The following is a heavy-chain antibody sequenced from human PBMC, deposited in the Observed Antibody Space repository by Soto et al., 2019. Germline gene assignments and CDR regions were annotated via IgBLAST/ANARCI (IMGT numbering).Heavy chain of an antibody. Sequence: EVQLVESGGGLVQPGGSLRLSCAASGFTFSSYSMNWVRQAPGKGLEWVXYIXSSXXTIYYADSVKGRFTISRDNAKNSXYLQXNSXRXXXXXXXXXXXXXXXXXXXXXXXXXXXXYYMDVWGKGTTVTVSS. CDR3: XXXXXXXXXXXXXXXXXXXYYMDV. CDR2: IXSSXXTI. J-gene: IGHJ6*03. CDR1: GFTFSSYS. V-gene: IGHV3-48*01.